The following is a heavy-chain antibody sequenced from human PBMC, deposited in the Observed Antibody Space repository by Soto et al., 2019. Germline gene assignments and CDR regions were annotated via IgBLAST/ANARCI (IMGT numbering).Heavy chain of an antibody. CDR3: AGDGSRYYDSSGYEYYFDY. J-gene: IGHJ4*02. CDR1: VYTFTGYY. V-gene: IGHV1-2*04. Sequence: SVKVSCKASVYTFTGYYIHWVRQEPGQGLEWMGWINPNSGGTNYAQKFQGWVTMTRDTSISTAYMELSRLRSDDTAVYYCAGDGSRYYDSSGYEYYFDYWGQGTLVTVSS. CDR2: INPNSGGT. D-gene: IGHD3-22*01.